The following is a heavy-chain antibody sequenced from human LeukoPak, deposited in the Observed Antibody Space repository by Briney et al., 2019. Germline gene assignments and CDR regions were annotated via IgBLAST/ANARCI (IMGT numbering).Heavy chain of an antibody. V-gene: IGHV4-34*01. D-gene: IGHD3-10*01. J-gene: IGHJ4*02. CDR2: INHSGST. CDR3: ARERAYYGSGRLRVFDY. Sequence: SETLSLTCAVYGGSFSGYYWSWIRQPPGKGLEWFGEINHSGSTNYNPSLKSRVTISVDTSKNQFSLKLSSVTAADTAVYYCARERAYYGSGRLRVFDYWGQGTLVTVSS. CDR1: GGSFSGYY.